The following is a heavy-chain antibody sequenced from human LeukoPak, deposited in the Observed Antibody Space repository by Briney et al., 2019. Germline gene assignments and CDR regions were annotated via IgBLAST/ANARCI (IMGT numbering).Heavy chain of an antibody. V-gene: IGHV3-21*01. J-gene: IGHJ6*04. D-gene: IGHD3-16*02. CDR2: ISSSSSYI. CDR3: ARSPCGGELSLRYYGMDV. CDR1: GFTFSSYS. Sequence: GGSLRLSCAASGFTFSSYSMNWVRQAPGKGLEWVSSISSSSSYIYYADSVKGRFTISRDNAKNSLYLQMNSLRAEDTAVYYCARSPCGGELSLRYYGMDVWGKGTTVTVSS.